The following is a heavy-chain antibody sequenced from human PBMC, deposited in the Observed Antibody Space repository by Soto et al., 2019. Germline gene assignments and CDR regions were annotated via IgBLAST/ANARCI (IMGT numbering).Heavy chain of an antibody. Sequence: QVQLQESGPGLVKPSETLSLTCTVSGGSISSYYWSWIRQPPGKGLEWIGYIYYSGSTNYNPSLKSRVTISVDTSKNQFSLKLSSVTAADTAVYYCAKSIPCGGDCHTAFDIWGQGTMVTVSS. D-gene: IGHD2-21*02. V-gene: IGHV4-59*01. CDR2: IYYSGST. CDR1: GGSISSYY. J-gene: IGHJ3*02. CDR3: AKSIPCGGDCHTAFDI.